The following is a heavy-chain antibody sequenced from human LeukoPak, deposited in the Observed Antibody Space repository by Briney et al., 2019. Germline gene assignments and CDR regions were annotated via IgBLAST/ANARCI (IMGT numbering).Heavy chain of an antibody. CDR1: GGSISSYY. D-gene: IGHD6-19*01. CDR2: IYTSGST. Sequence: SETLSLTYTVSGGSISSYYWSWIRQPAGKGLEWIGRIYTSGSTNYNPSLKSRVTMSVDTSKNQFSLKLSSVTAADTAVYYCARAGSSGWSRGPFDYWGQGTLVTVSS. CDR3: ARAGSSGWSRGPFDY. V-gene: IGHV4-4*07. J-gene: IGHJ4*02.